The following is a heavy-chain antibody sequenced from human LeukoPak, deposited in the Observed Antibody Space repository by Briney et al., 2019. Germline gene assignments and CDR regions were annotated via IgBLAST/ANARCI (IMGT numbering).Heavy chain of an antibody. J-gene: IGHJ4*02. V-gene: IGHV1-69*04. CDR1: GYTFTSYG. Sequence: SVKVSCKASGYTFTSYGISWVRQAPGQGLEWMGRIIPILGIANYAQKFQGRVTITADKSTSTAYMELSSLRSEDTAVYYCARVPGYSYGYYFDYWGQGTLVTVSS. D-gene: IGHD5-18*01. CDR2: IIPILGIA. CDR3: ARVPGYSYGYYFDY.